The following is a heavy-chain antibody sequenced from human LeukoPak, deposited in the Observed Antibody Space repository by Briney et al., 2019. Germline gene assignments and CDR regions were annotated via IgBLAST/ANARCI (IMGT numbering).Heavy chain of an antibody. D-gene: IGHD6-13*01. J-gene: IGHJ5*02. CDR2: IYYSGST. CDR1: GGSISSSSYY. Sequence: SETLSLTCTVSGGSISSSSYYWGWIRQPPGKGLEWIGSIYYSGSTYYNPSLRSRVTISVDTSKNQFSLRLSSVTAADTAVYYCARRPLAAATRLDPWGQGTLVTVSS. V-gene: IGHV4-39*01. CDR3: ARRPLAAATRLDP.